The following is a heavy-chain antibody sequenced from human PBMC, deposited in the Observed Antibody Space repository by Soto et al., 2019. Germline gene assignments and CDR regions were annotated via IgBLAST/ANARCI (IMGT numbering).Heavy chain of an antibody. CDR3: ARTTVHDAFDI. CDR1: GGSINNYY. D-gene: IGHD4-17*01. CDR2: ISYSGST. V-gene: IGHV4-59*01. J-gene: IGHJ3*02. Sequence: PSETLSLTCTVSGGSINNYYWSWIRQPPGKGLEWIGYISYSGSTNYNPSLKSRVSISVDTSKNQFSLKLSSVTAADTAVSYCARTTVHDAFDIWGQGTMVTVSS.